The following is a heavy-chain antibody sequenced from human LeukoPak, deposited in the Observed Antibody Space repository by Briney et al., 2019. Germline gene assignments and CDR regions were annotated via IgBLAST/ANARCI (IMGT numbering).Heavy chain of an antibody. Sequence: SETLSLTCTVSGGSISSYYWSWIRQPPGKGLEWIEYISYSGSTKYNPSLKSRVTISVDTSKNQFSLKLRSVTAADTAVYYCARHVGYCSGRSCYGVAFDIWGQGTMV. V-gene: IGHV4-59*08. CDR3: ARHVGYCSGRSCYGVAFDI. CDR1: GGSISSYY. D-gene: IGHD2-15*01. CDR2: ISYSGST. J-gene: IGHJ3*02.